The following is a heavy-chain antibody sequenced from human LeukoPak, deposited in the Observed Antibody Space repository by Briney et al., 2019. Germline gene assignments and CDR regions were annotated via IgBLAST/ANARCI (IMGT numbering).Heavy chain of an antibody. V-gene: IGHV3-53*01. J-gene: IGHJ4*02. CDR1: GFTFSSYS. CDR3: ARDPGSHNSSGWYDY. Sequence: SGGSLRLSCAASGFTFSSYSMNWVRQAPGKGLEWVSVIYSGGSTYYADSVKGRFTISRDNAKNSLYLQMNSLRAEDTAVYYCARDPGSHNSSGWYDYWGQGTLVTVSS. CDR2: IYSGGST. D-gene: IGHD6-19*01.